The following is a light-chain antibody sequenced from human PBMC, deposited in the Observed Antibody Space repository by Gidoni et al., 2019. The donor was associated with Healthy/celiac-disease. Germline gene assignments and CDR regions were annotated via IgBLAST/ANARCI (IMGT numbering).Light chain of an antibody. CDR3: QQYNNWPLYT. V-gene: IGKV3-15*01. Sequence: EIVMTQSPATLSVSPGERATLSCRASQSVSSNLAWYQQKPGQAPRLLIYGASTRATGIPARFSGSGSRTEFTLTISSLQSEDFAVYYCQQYNNWPLYTFXXXTKLEIK. CDR1: QSVSSN. CDR2: GAS. J-gene: IGKJ2*01.